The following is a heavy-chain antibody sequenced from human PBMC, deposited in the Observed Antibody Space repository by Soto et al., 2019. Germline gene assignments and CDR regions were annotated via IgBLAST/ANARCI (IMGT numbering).Heavy chain of an antibody. CDR3: ARHYDSSGYYQL. J-gene: IGHJ1*01. Sequence: GESLKISCKGSVYSFTSYWISWVRQMPGKGLEWMGRIDPSDSYTNYSPSFQGHVTISADKSISTAYLQWSSLKASDTAMYYCARHYDSSGYYQLWGQGTLVTVSS. D-gene: IGHD3-22*01. CDR1: VYSFTSYW. CDR2: IDPSDSYT. V-gene: IGHV5-10-1*01.